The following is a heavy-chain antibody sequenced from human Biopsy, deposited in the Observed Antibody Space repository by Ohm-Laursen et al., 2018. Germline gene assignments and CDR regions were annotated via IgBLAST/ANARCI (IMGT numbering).Heavy chain of an antibody. D-gene: IGHD2-15*01. Sequence: SPRLSCAASGFSFSDYYMIWVRQAPGKGLEWVSYISSSGRTMYYADSVKGRFTISRDNANKSLYLQMNSLRAEDTAVYYCARAYPPPGRRLVVVAGDFDCWGQGTRVTVSS. J-gene: IGHJ4*02. CDR1: GFSFSDYY. V-gene: IGHV3-11*04. CDR2: ISSSGRTM. CDR3: ARAYPPPGRRLVVVAGDFDC.